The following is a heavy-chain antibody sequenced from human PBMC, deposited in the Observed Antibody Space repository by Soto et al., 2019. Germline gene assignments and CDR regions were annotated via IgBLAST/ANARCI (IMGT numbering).Heavy chain of an antibody. J-gene: IGHJ4*02. D-gene: IGHD3-16*01. CDR3: ARAYEGDYFDY. CDR1: GFTFSSYA. Sequence: QVQLVESGGGVVQPGRSLRLSCAASGFTFSSYAMHWVRQAPGKGLEWVAVISYDGSNKYYADSVKGRFTISRDNSKNTLYLQMNSLRAEDTAGYYCARAYEGDYFDYWGQGTLVNVSS. CDR2: ISYDGSNK. V-gene: IGHV3-30-3*01.